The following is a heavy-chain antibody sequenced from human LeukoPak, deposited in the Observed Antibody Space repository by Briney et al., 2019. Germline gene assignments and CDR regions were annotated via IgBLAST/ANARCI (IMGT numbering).Heavy chain of an antibody. V-gene: IGHV4-39*01. CDR2: INYRGNT. CDR1: RASISRNTYY. J-gene: IGHJ4*02. CDR3: ARHDQMVTHVDN. Sequence: SETLSLTCTVSRASISRNTYYWGWIRQPPGKGLEWIGSINYRGNTYYKPSLKSRVTISVDTSKNQFSLKLSSVTAADTAVYYCARHDQMVTHVDNWGQGTLVAVSS. D-gene: IGHD5-18*01.